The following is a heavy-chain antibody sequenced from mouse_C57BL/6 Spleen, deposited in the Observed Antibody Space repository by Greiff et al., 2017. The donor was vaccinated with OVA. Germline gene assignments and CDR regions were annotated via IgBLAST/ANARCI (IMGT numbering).Heavy chain of an antibody. V-gene: IGHV1-18*01. D-gene: IGHD1-1*01. Sequence: EVQLQQSGPELVKPGASVKIPCKASGYTFTDYNMDWVKQSHGKSLEWIGDINPNNGGTIYNQKFKGKATLTVDKSSSTAYMELLSLTSEDTAVYYCARPSYYYGSSYWYFDVWGTGTTVTVSS. CDR3: ARPSYYYGSSYWYFDV. CDR2: INPNNGGT. CDR1: GYTFTDYN. J-gene: IGHJ1*03.